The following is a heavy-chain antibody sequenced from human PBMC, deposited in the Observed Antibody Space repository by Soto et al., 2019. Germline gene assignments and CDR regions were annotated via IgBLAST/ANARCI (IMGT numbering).Heavy chain of an antibody. CDR1: GYTFTSYD. D-gene: IGHD2-15*01. CDR2: MNPNSGNT. Sequence: QVQLVQSGAEVKKPGASVKVSCKASGYTFTSYDINWVRQATGQGLEWMGWMNPNSGNTGYAQKSQGRVSMTRNTSTGIAYSELSSLRSKDTAVYYCARQFVEEVPLDAFDIWGQGTMVTVSS. CDR3: ARQFVEEVPLDAFDI. J-gene: IGHJ3*02. V-gene: IGHV1-8*01.